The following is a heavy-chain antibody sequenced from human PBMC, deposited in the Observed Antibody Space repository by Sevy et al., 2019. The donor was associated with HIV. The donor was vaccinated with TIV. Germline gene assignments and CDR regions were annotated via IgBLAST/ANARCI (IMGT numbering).Heavy chain of an antibody. V-gene: IGHV3-30*03. D-gene: IGHD3-3*01. CDR3: ARDLRPHLLYSDFWSGYSGMDV. Sequence: GGSLRLSCVASAFTFSTYGMHWVRQAPGKGLEWVSVISFDGSHKYYADSVKGRCTVSRDNSKNTLILQMNSLRAEDTAVYYCARDLRPHLLYSDFWSGYSGMDVWGQGTTVTVSS. J-gene: IGHJ6*02. CDR1: AFTFSTYG. CDR2: ISFDGSHK.